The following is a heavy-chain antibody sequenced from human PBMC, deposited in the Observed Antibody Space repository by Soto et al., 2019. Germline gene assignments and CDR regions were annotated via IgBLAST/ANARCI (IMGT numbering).Heavy chain of an antibody. CDR1: GFTFIDYY. Sequence: WGSLRLSCAASGFTFIDYYINFMRHAPWKGLEWVSYISSSGDTIYYADSVKGRFTISRDNAKNPLYLQMNSLRAEDTAVYFCAANDYGRGYFDYWGQGTLVTVSS. CDR2: ISSSGDTI. D-gene: IGHD4-17*01. CDR3: AANDYGRGYFDY. J-gene: IGHJ4*02. V-gene: IGHV3-11*01.